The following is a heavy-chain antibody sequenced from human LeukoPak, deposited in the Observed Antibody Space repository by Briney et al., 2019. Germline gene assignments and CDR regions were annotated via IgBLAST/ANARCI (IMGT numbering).Heavy chain of an antibody. CDR1: GSTFSSYW. D-gene: IGHD6-19*01. CDR3: ARDKDSSGWYPILDY. V-gene: IGHV3-74*01. Sequence: GGSLRLSCVASGSTFSSYWMHWVRQDPRKGLVWVSRINGDGRNINYADSVRGRFTTSRDNAKNTLYLQMNSLRAEDTAVYYCARDKDSSGWYPILDYWGQGTLVTVSS. J-gene: IGHJ4*02. CDR2: INGDGRNI.